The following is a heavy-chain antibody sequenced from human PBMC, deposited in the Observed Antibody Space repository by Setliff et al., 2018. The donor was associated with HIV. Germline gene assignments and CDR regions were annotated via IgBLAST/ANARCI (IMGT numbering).Heavy chain of an antibody. J-gene: IGHJ4*02. CDR1: GDSISSTTFY. D-gene: IGHD4-17*01. V-gene: IGHV4-39*02. CDR3: VRDDYGYNGKGFDY. CDR2: INYSGTT. Sequence: SETLSLTCTVSGDSISSTTFYWVWIRQPPGKGLEWIGIINYSGTTYYNPSLKSRVTISVDTSNNQISLRLSSVTAADTAMYYCVRDDYGYNGKGFDYWGPGTLVTVSS.